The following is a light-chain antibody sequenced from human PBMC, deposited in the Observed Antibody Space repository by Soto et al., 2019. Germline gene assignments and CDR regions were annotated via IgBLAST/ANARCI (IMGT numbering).Light chain of an antibody. J-gene: IGLJ2*01. Sequence: QAVVTQPPSASGSLGQSVTISCTGTSRDVGRDNYVSWYQQHPGKTPKVIIYDVTQRPSGVPDRFSGSKSGTTAYLTVSGLQAEDEAEYFCSSYGGRNNFVVFGGGTKLTVL. CDR2: DVT. V-gene: IGLV2-8*01. CDR1: SRDVGRDNY. CDR3: SSYGGRNNFVV.